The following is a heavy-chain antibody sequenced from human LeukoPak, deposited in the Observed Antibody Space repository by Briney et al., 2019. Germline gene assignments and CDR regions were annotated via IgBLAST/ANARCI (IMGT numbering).Heavy chain of an antibody. D-gene: IGHD3-3*01. Sequence: SETLSLTCTVSGGSISSYYWSWIRQPPGKGLEWIGRIYTSGSTNYNPSLKSRVTMSVDTSKNQFSLKLSSVTAADTAVYYCASGRITIFGVVMKPPYYYGMDVWGQGTTVTVSS. J-gene: IGHJ6*02. V-gene: IGHV4-4*07. CDR1: GGSISSYY. CDR3: ASGRITIFGVVMKPPYYYGMDV. CDR2: IYTSGST.